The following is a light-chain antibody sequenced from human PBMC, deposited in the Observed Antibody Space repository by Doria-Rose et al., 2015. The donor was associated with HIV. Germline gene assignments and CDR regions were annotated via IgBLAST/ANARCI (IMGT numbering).Light chain of an antibody. CDR2: DGS. V-gene: IGKV3-20*01. Sequence: FTRSPGTLSLSPGERATLSCRASQSFSSTYLAWYQQKPGQAPSLLIYDGSTRATGIPDRFSASGSGTDFTLTINRLEPEDFALYYCHQYGTPWTFGQGTKVEI. J-gene: IGKJ1*01. CDR3: HQYGTPWT. CDR1: QSFSSTY.